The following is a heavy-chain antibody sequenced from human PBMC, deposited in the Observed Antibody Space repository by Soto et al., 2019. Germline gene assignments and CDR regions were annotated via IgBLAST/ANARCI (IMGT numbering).Heavy chain of an antibody. D-gene: IGHD3-9*01. V-gene: IGHV4-30-4*01. J-gene: IGHJ6*02. CDR3: ARDHYVYDILTGYGYYYGMDV. CDR2: IYYSGST. Sequence: QVQLQESGPGLVKPSQTLSLTCTVSGGSISSGDYYWSWIRQPPGKGLEWIWYIYYSGSTYYNPSLKSRVTISVDTSKNQFSLKLSSVTAADTAVYYCARDHYVYDILTGYGYYYGMDVWGQGTTVTVSS. CDR1: GGSISSGDYY.